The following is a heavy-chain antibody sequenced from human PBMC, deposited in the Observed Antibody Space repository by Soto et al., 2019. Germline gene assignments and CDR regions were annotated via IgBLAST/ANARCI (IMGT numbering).Heavy chain of an antibody. J-gene: IGHJ6*02. CDR2: ISYDGSNK. CDR1: GFTFSSYA. CDR3: ARDRNYYGSGGPDRYYYGMDV. V-gene: IGHV3-30-3*01. Sequence: QVQLVESGGGVVQPGRSLRLSCAASGFTFSSYAMHWVRQAPGKGLEWVAVISYDGSNKYYADSVKGRFTISRDNSKNTLYRQMSSLRAEDTAVYYCARDRNYYGSGGPDRYYYGMDVWGQGTTVTVSS. D-gene: IGHD3-10*01.